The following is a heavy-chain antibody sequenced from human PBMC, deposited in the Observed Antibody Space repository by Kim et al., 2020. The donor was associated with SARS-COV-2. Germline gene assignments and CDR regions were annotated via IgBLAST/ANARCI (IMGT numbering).Heavy chain of an antibody. J-gene: IGHJ5*02. V-gene: IGHV4-61*01. Sequence: SETLSLTCNVSGGSVSSASYYWNWIRQTPGMGLEWIGYVYYTGSTNYNPSLQTRVTISIDTSKNEFSLRLSSATAADTAVYFRARGLYCGVIRFAWFQP. CDR2: VYYTGST. CDR1: GGSVSSASYY. D-gene: IGHD2-21*01. CDR3: ARGLYCGVIRFAWFQP.